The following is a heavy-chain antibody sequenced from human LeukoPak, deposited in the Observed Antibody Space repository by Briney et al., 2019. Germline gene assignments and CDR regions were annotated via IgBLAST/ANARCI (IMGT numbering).Heavy chain of an antibody. J-gene: IGHJ4*02. CDR1: GFTFGSFA. D-gene: IGHD2-2*02. V-gene: IGHV3-23*05. CDR2: IYGSNNNT. Sequence: GGSLRLSCAASGFTFGSFAMGWVRLAPGKGLQWISCIYGSNNNTYYTDSVTGRFTISRDNSKTTLFLQMNSLRAEDTAVYYCAKGISGSCYTGLGFWGQGTLVTVSS. CDR3: AKGISGSCYTGLGF.